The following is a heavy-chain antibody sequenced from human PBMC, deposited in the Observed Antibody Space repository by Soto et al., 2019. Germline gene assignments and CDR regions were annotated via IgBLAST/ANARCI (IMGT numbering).Heavy chain of an antibody. CDR3: AKDMFSSSSAATFDY. V-gene: IGHV3-9*01. CDR2: ISWQSGSI. J-gene: IGHJ4*02. D-gene: IGHD6-6*01. CDR1: GFIFDDYA. Sequence: EVQLVESGGGLVQPGRSLRLSCAASGFIFDDYAMHWVRQAPGKGLEWVSGISWQSGSIRYADSVKGRFTISRDNAKNSLYLQMNSLRVEDTALYYCAKDMFSSSSAATFDYWGQGILVTVSS.